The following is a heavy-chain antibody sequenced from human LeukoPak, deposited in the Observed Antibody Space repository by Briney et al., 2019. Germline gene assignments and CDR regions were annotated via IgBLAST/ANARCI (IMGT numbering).Heavy chain of an antibody. D-gene: IGHD4-11*01. Sequence: GESLKISCKGSGYSFTSYWIGWVRQMPGKGLEWLGIIYPDDSDTRYSPSFQGQVTISADKSISTAYLQWSTLKASDTAMYYCARTTTVTSSYFDSWGQGTLVTVSS. J-gene: IGHJ4*02. CDR3: ARTTTVTSSYFDS. CDR2: IYPDDSDT. V-gene: IGHV5-51*01. CDR1: GYSFTSYW.